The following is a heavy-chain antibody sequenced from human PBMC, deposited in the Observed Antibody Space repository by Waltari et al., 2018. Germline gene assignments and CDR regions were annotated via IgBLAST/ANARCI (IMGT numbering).Heavy chain of an antibody. V-gene: IGHV3-21*01. CDR1: GFTFSSYS. Sequence: EVQLVESGGGLVKPGGSLRLSCAASGFTFSSYSMTWVRQAPGKGLEWVSSISSSSSYIYYADSVKGRFTISRDNAKNSLYLQMNSLRAEDTAVYYCARPHSSSWNHCFDYWGQGTLVTVSS. J-gene: IGHJ4*02. D-gene: IGHD6-13*01. CDR3: ARPHSSSWNHCFDY. CDR2: ISSSSSYI.